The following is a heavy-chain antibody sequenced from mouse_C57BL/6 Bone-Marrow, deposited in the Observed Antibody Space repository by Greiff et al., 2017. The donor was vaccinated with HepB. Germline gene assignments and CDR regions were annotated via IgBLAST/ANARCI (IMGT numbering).Heavy chain of an antibody. CDR2: IYPRSGNT. CDR1: GYTFTSYG. CDR3: ARGYYGSSPDAMDY. D-gene: IGHD1-1*01. V-gene: IGHV1-81*01. Sequence: VQLQQSGAELARPGASVKLSCKASGYTFTSYGISWVKQRTGQGLEWIGEIYPRSGNTYYNEKFKGKATLTADKSSSTAYMELRSLTSEDSAVYFSARGYYGSSPDAMDYWGQGTSVTVSS. J-gene: IGHJ4*01.